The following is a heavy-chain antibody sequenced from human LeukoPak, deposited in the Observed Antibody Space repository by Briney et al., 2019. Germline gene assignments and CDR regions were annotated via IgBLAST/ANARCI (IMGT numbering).Heavy chain of an antibody. CDR1: GFTFSTYA. Sequence: PGGSLRLSCSASGFTFSTYAMHWVRQAPGKGLEYVSGISSNGGGTYYADSVKGRFTISRDDSKNTLYLQMDSLGAEDTAVYCCVRDGGAGFDYWGQGTLVTVSS. J-gene: IGHJ4*02. CDR3: VRDGGAGFDY. V-gene: IGHV3-64*04. D-gene: IGHD1-14*01. CDR2: ISSNGGGT.